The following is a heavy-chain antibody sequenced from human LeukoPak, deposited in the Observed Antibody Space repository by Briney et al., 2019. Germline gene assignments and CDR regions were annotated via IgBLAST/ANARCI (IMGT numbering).Heavy chain of an antibody. V-gene: IGHV4-31*03. CDR1: GVATRSGDYY. CDR3: ARVAKSYSSSQRFDP. J-gene: IGHJ5*02. CDR2: IYDYSGST. Sequence: SETLSLTCNVSGVATRSGDYYWSWIRQHPGKGLEWIGFIYDYSGSTYYNPSLKSRVTISVDTSKNQFSLKLSSVTAADTAVYYCARVAKSYSSSQRFDPWGQGTLVAASS. D-gene: IGHD6-13*01.